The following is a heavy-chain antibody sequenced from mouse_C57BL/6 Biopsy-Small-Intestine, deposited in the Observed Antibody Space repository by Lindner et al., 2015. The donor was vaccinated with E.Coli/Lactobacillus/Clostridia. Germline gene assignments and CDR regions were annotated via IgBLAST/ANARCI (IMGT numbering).Heavy chain of an antibody. CDR2: IDPEDGET. D-gene: IGHD2-4*01. CDR1: GFNIKDYF. CDR3: ARGDDYLFTY. Sequence: VQLQESGAELVKPGASVKLPCTVSGFNIKDYFMHWVKQRPEQDLEWIGRIDPEDGETKYAPKFQGKATIKTDTSSNTAYLQLSSLTFEDTAVYYCARGDDYLFTYWGQGTLVTVSA. J-gene: IGHJ3*01. V-gene: IGHV14-2*01.